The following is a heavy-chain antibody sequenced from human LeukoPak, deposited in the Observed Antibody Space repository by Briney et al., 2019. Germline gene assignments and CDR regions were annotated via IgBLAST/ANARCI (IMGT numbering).Heavy chain of an antibody. CDR2: ISYDGSNK. J-gene: IGHJ1*01. Sequence: GGSLRLSCAASGFTFSNYAIHWVRQAPGKGLEWLAAISYDGSNKYYADSVKGRFTISRDNSKNTLYLQMNSLRAEDPAVYYCARDSGGRPGYFQHWGQGTLVTVSS. D-gene: IGHD6-19*01. CDR1: GFTFSNYA. CDR3: ARDSGGRPGYFQH. V-gene: IGHV3-30*04.